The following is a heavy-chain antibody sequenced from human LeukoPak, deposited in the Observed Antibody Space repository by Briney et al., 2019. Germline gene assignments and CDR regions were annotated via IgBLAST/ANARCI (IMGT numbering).Heavy chain of an antibody. CDR2: ISYDGSNK. J-gene: IGHJ4*02. V-gene: IGHV3-30*18. CDR3: AKDLLWFGELLYPPSQQHFDY. CDR1: GFTFSSYG. D-gene: IGHD3-10*01. Sequence: GGSLRLSCAASGFTFSSYGMHWVRQAPGKGLEWVAVISYDGSNKYYADSVKGRFTISRDNSKNTLYLQMNSLRAEDTAVYYCAKDLLWFGELLYPPSQQHFDYWGQGTLVTVSS.